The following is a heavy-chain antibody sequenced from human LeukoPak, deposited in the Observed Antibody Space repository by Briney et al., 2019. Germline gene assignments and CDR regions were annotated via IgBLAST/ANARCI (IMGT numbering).Heavy chain of an antibody. CDR1: GFTFSSYA. Sequence: GGSLKLSCTASGFTFSSYAMSWVRQAPGKGLEWVSAISGSGGSTYYADSVKGRFTISRDNAKNSLYLQMNSLRAEDTAVYYCAELGITMIGGVWGKGTTVTISS. D-gene: IGHD3-10*02. J-gene: IGHJ6*04. CDR2: ISGSGGST. CDR3: AELGITMIGGV. V-gene: IGHV3-23*01.